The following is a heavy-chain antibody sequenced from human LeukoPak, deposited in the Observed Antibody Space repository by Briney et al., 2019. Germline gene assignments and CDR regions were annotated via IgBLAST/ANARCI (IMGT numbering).Heavy chain of an antibody. CDR2: INPSSGGT. V-gene: IGHV1-2*06. J-gene: IGHJ4*02. Sequence: ASVKVPCKASGYTFTGYYMHWVRQAPGQGLEWMGRINPSSGGTNYAQKFQGRVTMTRDTSISTAYMELSRLRSDDTAVYYCARDPHGGSWLDYWGQGTLVTVSS. D-gene: IGHD1-26*01. CDR1: GYTFTGYY. CDR3: ARDPHGGSWLDY.